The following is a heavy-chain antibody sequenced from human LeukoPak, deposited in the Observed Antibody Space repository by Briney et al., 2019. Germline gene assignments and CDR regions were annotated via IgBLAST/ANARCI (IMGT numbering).Heavy chain of an antibody. CDR2: INSNSGGT. CDR1: GYTFTGYY. D-gene: IGHD3-3*01. J-gene: IGHJ6*03. CDR3: ASEGSGYYYYYMDV. Sequence: ASVKVSWKASGYTFTGYYMHWVRQAPGQGLEWMGWINSNSGGTNYAQKFQGRVTMTRDTSISTAYMELSRLRSDDTAMYYCASEGSGYYYYYMDVWAKGPRSPSP. V-gene: IGHV1-2*02.